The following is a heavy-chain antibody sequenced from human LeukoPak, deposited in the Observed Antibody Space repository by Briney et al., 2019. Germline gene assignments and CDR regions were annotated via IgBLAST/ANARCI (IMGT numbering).Heavy chain of an antibody. V-gene: IGHV1-2*02. J-gene: IGHJ4*02. Sequence: ASVKVSCKASGYTFTGYYMHWVRQAPGQGLEWMGWINPNSGGTNYAQKFQGRVTMTRDTSISTAYMELSRLRSDDTAVYYCARDHRRGLGQPLPYDYWGQGTLVTVSS. CDR2: INPNSGGT. D-gene: IGHD3-10*01. CDR1: GYTFTGYY. CDR3: ARDHRRGLGQPLPYDY.